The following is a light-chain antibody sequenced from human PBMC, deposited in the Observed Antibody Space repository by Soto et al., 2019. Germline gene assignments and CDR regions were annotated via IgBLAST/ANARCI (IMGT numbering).Light chain of an antibody. V-gene: IGKV3-15*01. Sequence: EIVMTQSPATLSESPRERATLSCRASQSVSNNLAWYQHKPGQAPRFLIYGASTRATGIPARFSGSGSGTEFTLSISSLQSEDFAVYYCPHYNEWPPSFGQGTKVEIK. CDR1: QSVSNN. CDR2: GAS. CDR3: PHYNEWPPS. J-gene: IGKJ1*01.